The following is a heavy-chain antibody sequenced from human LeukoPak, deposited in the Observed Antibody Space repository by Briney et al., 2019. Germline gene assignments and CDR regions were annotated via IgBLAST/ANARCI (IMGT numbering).Heavy chain of an antibody. CDR1: GGSISSSGYY. CDR3: ARPRDGYNYEAFDI. CDR2: IYYSGNT. V-gene: IGHV4-39*01. D-gene: IGHD5-24*01. Sequence: PSETLSLTCTVSGGSISSSGYYWGWIRQPPGKGLEWIGSIYYSGNTYYNPSLKSRVTISVDTSKNQFSLKLSSVTAADTAVYYCARPRDGYNYEAFDIWGQGTIVTVSS. J-gene: IGHJ3*02.